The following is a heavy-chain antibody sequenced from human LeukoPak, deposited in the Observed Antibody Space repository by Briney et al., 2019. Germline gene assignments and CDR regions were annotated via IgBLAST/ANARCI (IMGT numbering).Heavy chain of an antibody. CDR2: IYYSGST. V-gene: IGHV4-59*01. CDR1: GGSISSYY. D-gene: IGHD3-10*01. J-gene: IGHJ4*02. CDR3: ARDNGSGHDY. Sequence: SETLSLTCTVSGGSISSYYWSWIRQPPGKGLEWIGYIYYSGSTNYNPSLKSRVTISVDTSKNQFSLKLSSVTAADTAVYYCARDNGSGHDYWGQGTLVTRSS.